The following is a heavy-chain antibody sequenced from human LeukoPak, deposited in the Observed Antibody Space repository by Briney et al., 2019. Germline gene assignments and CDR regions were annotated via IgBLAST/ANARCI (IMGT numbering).Heavy chain of an antibody. CDR3: ARQVAGYAFDI. J-gene: IGHJ3*02. V-gene: IGHV4-39*01. Sequence: SETLSLTCGVSGGSISSSNYYYWGWIRRPPGKGLEWIGNIYYSGSTYYNPSLKSRVTISVDTSKNQFSLNLSSVTAADTAVYYCARQVAGYAFDIWGQGTMVTVSS. CDR1: GGSISSSNYYY. D-gene: IGHD6-19*01. CDR2: IYYSGST.